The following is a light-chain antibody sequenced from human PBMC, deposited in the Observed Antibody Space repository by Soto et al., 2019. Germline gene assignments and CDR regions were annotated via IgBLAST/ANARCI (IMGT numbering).Light chain of an antibody. V-gene: IGLV1-47*01. CDR1: NSNIGSKY. Sequence: QSVLTQPPSASGTPGQRVSISCSGSNSNIGSKYVYWYQQLPGTAPKLLMYRNNQRPSGVPDRFSGSKSGTSASRTISGLRSEDEADYYCAAWDNNLGGPAFGGGTKVTVL. J-gene: IGLJ2*01. CDR2: RNN. CDR3: AAWDNNLGGPA.